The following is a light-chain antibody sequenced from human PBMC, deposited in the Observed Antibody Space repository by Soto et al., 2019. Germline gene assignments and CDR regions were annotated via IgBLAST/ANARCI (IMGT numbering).Light chain of an antibody. J-gene: IGLJ2*01. CDR3: SSYTSSSTLV. Sequence: QSALTQPASVSGSPGQSITISCTGTSSDVGGHDYVSWYQLHPVKAPKLMIFDVYNRPSGVSNRFSGSKSGNKASLTISGLQAEDEADYVCSSYTSSSTLVFGGGTKLTVL. CDR1: SSDVGGHDY. CDR2: DVY. V-gene: IGLV2-14*03.